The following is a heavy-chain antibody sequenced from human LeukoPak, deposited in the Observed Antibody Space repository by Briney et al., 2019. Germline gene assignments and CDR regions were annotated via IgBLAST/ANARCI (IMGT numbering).Heavy chain of an antibody. V-gene: IGHV4-39*01. D-gene: IGHD6-13*01. J-gene: IGHJ4*02. CDR1: GGSISSSSYY. CDR3: ARCVQQLPDY. Sequence: SETLSLTCTVSGGSISSSSYYWGWIRQPPGKGLEWIGSIYYSGSTYCNPSLKSRVTISVDTSKNQFSLKLSSVTAADTAVYYCARCVQQLPDYWGQGTLVTVSS. CDR2: IYYSGST.